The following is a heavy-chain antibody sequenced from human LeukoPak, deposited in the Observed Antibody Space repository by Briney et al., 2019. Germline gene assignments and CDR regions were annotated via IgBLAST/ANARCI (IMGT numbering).Heavy chain of an antibody. Sequence: PSETLSLTCTVSGGSISSSSYYWGWIRQPPGQGLKWIGSIYYSGSTYYNPSLKSRVTILVDTSKNQFSLKLSSVTAADTAVYYCARGGYGDYRAYWYFDLWGRGTLVTVSS. CDR2: IYYSGST. D-gene: IGHD4-17*01. CDR3: ARGGYGDYRAYWYFDL. V-gene: IGHV4-39*07. CDR1: GGSISSSSYY. J-gene: IGHJ2*01.